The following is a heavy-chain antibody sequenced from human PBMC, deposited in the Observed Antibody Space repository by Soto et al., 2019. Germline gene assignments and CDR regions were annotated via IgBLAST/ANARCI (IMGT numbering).Heavy chain of an antibody. CDR2: IYYSGIT. V-gene: IGHV4-61*03. CDR1: GGSVSSGTYY. CDR3: ERALAGIDY. Sequence: QVQLQESGPGLVKPSETLSLTCTVSGGSVSSGTYYWSWIRQPPGKGLEWIGYIYYSGITNYNPSIKSRVTISLDTANNHFTLKLSSVTAADTAVYYCERALAGIDYWGQGTLVTVSP. D-gene: IGHD6-19*01. J-gene: IGHJ4*02.